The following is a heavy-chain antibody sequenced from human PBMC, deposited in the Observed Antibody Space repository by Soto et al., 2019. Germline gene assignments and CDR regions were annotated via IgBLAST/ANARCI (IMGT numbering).Heavy chain of an antibody. Sequence: GGSLRLSCAASGFKFSNYAMSWVRQAPGKGLEWVSLISATGGGTYYADSVKGRFTISRDNSHNTLYLQVHSLTAEGTAVYYCAKDRRAGGNSAFYFDFWGQGAQVTVSS. CDR3: AKDRRAGGNSAFYFDF. D-gene: IGHD3-16*01. V-gene: IGHV3-23*01. CDR1: GFKFSNYA. CDR2: ISATGGGT. J-gene: IGHJ4*02.